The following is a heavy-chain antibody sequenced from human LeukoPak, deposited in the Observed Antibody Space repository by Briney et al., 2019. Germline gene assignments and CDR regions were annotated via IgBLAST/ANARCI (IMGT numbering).Heavy chain of an antibody. CDR3: ARDPLGWSGVYAFDY. D-gene: IGHD3-10*01. Sequence: SETLSLTCTVSGYSISSGYYWGWIRPPPGKGLEWIGSIYYSGSTYYNPSLKSRVTISVDTSKNQFSLKLSSVTAADTAVYYCARDPLGWSGVYAFDYWGQGTLVTVSS. CDR1: GYSISSGYY. J-gene: IGHJ4*02. V-gene: IGHV4-38-2*02. CDR2: IYYSGST.